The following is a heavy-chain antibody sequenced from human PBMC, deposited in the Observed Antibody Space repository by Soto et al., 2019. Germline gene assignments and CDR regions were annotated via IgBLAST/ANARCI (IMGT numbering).Heavy chain of an antibody. CDR1: GYSFTSYW. V-gene: IGHV5-51*01. J-gene: IGHJ3*02. CDR2: IYPGDSDT. CDR3: ATPPPHYYDSSGSDTAFDI. D-gene: IGHD3-22*01. Sequence: GESLKISCKGSGYSFTSYWIGWVRQMPGKGLEWMGIIYPGDSDTRYSPSFQGQVTISHDNSISTAYLQWSSLKASDTTMYYGATPPPHYYDSSGSDTAFDIWGQGTMVTVSS.